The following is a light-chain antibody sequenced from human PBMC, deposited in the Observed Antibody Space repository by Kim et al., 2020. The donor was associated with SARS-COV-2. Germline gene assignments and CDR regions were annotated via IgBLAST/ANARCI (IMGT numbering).Light chain of an antibody. V-gene: IGLV3-1*01. CDR2: QDT. CDR1: RLGHKY. Sequence: SYELTQPPSVSVSPGQTASITCSGDRLGHKYVCWYRHKPGQSPEVVIYQDTQRPSGIPERFSGHNSGNTATLTISGTQDVDEADYYCQVWDSTTTVFGGGTQLTVL. J-gene: IGLJ2*01. CDR3: QVWDSTTTV.